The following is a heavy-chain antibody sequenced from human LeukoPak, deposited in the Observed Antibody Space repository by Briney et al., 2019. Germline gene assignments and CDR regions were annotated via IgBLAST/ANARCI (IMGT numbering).Heavy chain of an antibody. CDR3: ASGYSSGWDTYYFDY. J-gene: IGHJ4*02. CDR2: IIPIFGTA. V-gene: IGHV1-69*13. CDR1: EGTFSSYA. Sequence: SVKVSCKASEGTFSSYAISWVRQAPGQGLEWMGGIIPIFGTANYAQKFQGRVTITADESTSTAYMELSSLRSEDTAVYYCASGYSSGWDTYYFDYWGQGTLVTVSS. D-gene: IGHD6-19*01.